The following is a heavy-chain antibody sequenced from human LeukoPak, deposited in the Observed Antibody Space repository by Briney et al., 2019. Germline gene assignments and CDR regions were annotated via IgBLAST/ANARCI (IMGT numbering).Heavy chain of an antibody. CDR3: ARDSDYDILTGYSPLDY. J-gene: IGHJ4*02. Sequence: GASVKVSCKASGYTFTSYGISWVRQAPGQGLEWMGWISAYNGNTNYAQKLQGRVTMTTDTSTSTAYMELRSLRSDDTAVYYCARDSDYDILTGYSPLDYWGQGTLVTVSS. CDR1: GYTFTSYG. CDR2: ISAYNGNT. V-gene: IGHV1-18*01. D-gene: IGHD3-9*01.